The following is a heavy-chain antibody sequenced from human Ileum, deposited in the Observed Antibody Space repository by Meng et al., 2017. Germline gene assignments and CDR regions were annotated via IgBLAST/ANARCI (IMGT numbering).Heavy chain of an antibody. CDR3: ARDRWDIVVVVAATDYYYGMDV. D-gene: IGHD2-15*01. V-gene: IGHV1-46*01. CDR2: INPSGGTA. J-gene: IGHJ6*02. CDR1: GYTFTTYY. Sequence: ASVKVSCKASGYTFTTYYIHWVRQAPGQGLEWMGIINPSGGTATYAENFHGRVTMTSDTSTSTVYMELSSLRAEDTAVYYCARDRWDIVVVVAATDYYYGMDVWGQGTTVTVSS.